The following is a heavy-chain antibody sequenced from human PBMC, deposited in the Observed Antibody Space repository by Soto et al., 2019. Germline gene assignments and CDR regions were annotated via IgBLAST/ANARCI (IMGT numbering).Heavy chain of an antibody. Sequence: PGGSLRLSCAASGFTFSSYSMNWVRQAPGKGLEWVSYISSSSTIYYADSVKGRFTISRDNAKNSLYLQMNSLRDEDTAVYYCARGTELRFLEWSQTTPQNHGMDVWGQGTTVTVSS. V-gene: IGHV3-48*02. CDR3: ARGTELRFLEWSQTTPQNHGMDV. D-gene: IGHD3-3*01. J-gene: IGHJ6*02. CDR1: GFTFSSYS. CDR2: ISSSSTI.